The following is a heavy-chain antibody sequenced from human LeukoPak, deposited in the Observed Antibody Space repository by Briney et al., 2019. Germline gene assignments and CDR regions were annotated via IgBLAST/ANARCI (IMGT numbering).Heavy chain of an antibody. Sequence: TPSETLSLTCAVYGGSFSGYYWSWIRQPPGKGLEWIGEINHSGSTNYNPSLKSRVTISVDTSKNQFSLKLSSVTAADTAVYYCAREQGFRTYYYDSSGYPIDYWGQGTLVTVSS. CDR1: GGSFSGYY. D-gene: IGHD3-22*01. CDR3: AREQGFRTYYYDSSGYPIDY. CDR2: INHSGST. J-gene: IGHJ4*02. V-gene: IGHV4-34*01.